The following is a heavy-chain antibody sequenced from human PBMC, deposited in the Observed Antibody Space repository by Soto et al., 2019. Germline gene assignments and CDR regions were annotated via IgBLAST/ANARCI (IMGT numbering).Heavy chain of an antibody. V-gene: IGHV4-31*03. CDR3: ARGREEAGGPFDY. J-gene: IGHJ4*02. CDR2: IYYTGST. D-gene: IGHD3-10*01. CDR1: GASISSGNYY. Sequence: QVQLQESGPGLVKPSQTLSLTCSVSGASISSGNYYWSWIRQHQGKGLEWIGYIYYTGSTYYNPSLRSRITISEDMSKNHFSLRLSSVTAADTAVYYCARGREEAGGPFDYWGQGTLVTVSS.